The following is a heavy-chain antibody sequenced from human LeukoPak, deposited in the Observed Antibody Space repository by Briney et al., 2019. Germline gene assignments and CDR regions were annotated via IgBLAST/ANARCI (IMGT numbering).Heavy chain of an antibody. CDR1: GFTFNTYA. Sequence: GGSLRLSCAASGFTFNTYAMSWVRQAPGKGLEWVAAVSGSGAGTYYADSVKGRFTISRDNAKNSLYLQMNSLRAEDTAMYYCARDRRDGYNVLDYWGQGTLVTVSS. J-gene: IGHJ4*02. CDR2: VSGSGAGT. V-gene: IGHV3-23*01. CDR3: ARDRRDGYNVLDY. D-gene: IGHD5-24*01.